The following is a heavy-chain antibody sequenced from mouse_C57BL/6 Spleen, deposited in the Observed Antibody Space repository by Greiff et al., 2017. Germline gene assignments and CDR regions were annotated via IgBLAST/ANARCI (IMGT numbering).Heavy chain of an antibody. CDR3: ARWLLLRYYFDY. V-gene: IGHV1-80*01. J-gene: IGHJ2*01. CDR1: GYAFSSYW. Sequence: QVQLQQSGAELVKPGASVKISCKASGYAFSSYWMNWVKQRPGKGLEWIGQIYPGDGDTNYNGKFKGKATLTADKSSSTAYMQLSSLTSEDSAVYFCARWLLLRYYFDYWGQGTTLTVSS. CDR2: IYPGDGDT. D-gene: IGHD1-1*01.